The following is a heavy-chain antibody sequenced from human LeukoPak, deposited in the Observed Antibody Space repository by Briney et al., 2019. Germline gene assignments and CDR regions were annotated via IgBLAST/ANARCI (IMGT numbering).Heavy chain of an antibody. CDR3: ARDPYNYDRSGYKLDSYFDY. Sequence: GGSLRLSCAASGFTFSSYEMNWVRQTPGKGLEWVANIEQDGSEKWYVDSVKGRFTISRDNAKNSLYLQMNSLRAEDTAVYYCARDPYNYDRSGYKLDSYFDYWGQGTLVTVSS. V-gene: IGHV3-7*01. CDR2: IEQDGSEK. J-gene: IGHJ4*02. CDR1: GFTFSSYE. D-gene: IGHD3-22*01.